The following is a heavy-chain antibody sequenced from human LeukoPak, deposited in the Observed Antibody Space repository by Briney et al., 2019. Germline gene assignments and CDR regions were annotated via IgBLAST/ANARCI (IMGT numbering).Heavy chain of an antibody. J-gene: IGHJ4*02. V-gene: IGHV3-7*03. CDR3: AKEGMTTVTPVDY. CDR1: RFTFSSYW. CDR2: IKQDGSEK. Sequence: GGSLRLSCVASRFTFSSYWMSWVRQAPGKGLEWVANIKQDGSEKYYVDSVKGRFTISRDNSKNTLYLQMNSLRAEDTAVYYCAKEGMTTVTPVDYWGQGTLVTVSS. D-gene: IGHD4-17*01.